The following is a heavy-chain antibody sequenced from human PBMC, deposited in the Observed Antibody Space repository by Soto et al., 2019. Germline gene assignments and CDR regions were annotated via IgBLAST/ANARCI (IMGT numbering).Heavy chain of an antibody. CDR2: INAGNGNT. CDR1: GYSFTGYA. J-gene: IGHJ4*01. D-gene: IGHD6-6*01. Sequence: ALVKVSWKGSGYSFTGYAVHWVRQAPGQRLEWMGWINAGNGNTKYSQKFQGRVTITRDTSASTAYMELSSLRSEDTAVYYCARDSMAAAPDNWGQGTLVTVSS. CDR3: ARDSMAAAPDN. V-gene: IGHV1-3*01.